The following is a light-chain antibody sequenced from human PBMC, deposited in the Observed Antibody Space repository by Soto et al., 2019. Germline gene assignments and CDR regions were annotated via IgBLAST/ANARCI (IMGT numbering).Light chain of an antibody. CDR2: GAS. CDR3: QQFGNSPYT. Sequence: EIVVTQSPGTLSLSPGERATLSCRASQSVSSSYLAWYQQKPGQTPRLLIYGASSRATGIPDRFSGSGSGTDFPLTISRLEPEDFAVYYCQQFGNSPYTFGQGTKLDIK. CDR1: QSVSSSY. J-gene: IGKJ2*01. V-gene: IGKV3-20*01.